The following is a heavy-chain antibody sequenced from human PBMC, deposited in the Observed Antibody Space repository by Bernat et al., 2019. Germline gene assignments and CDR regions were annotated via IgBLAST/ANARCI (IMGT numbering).Heavy chain of an antibody. CDR2: ISGSGGNT. CDR3: AKQSESYGDSRIDY. D-gene: IGHD4-17*01. CDR1: GFTFSSYA. V-gene: IGHV3-23*04. J-gene: IGHJ4*02. Sequence: EVQLVESGGGLVQPGGSLRLSCAASGFTFSSYAMTWVRQAPGKGLEWVSVISGSGGNTSYADSVKGRFTISRDNSKNTLYLQMNSLRAEDTAVYYCAKQSESYGDSRIDYWGQGTLVTVSS.